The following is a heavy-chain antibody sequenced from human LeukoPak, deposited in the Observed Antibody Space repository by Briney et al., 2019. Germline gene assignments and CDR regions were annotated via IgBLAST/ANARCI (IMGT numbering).Heavy chain of an antibody. V-gene: IGHV2-5*01. D-gene: IGHD3-16*01. J-gene: IGHJ3*02. Sequence: SGPTLVNPTQTLTLTCTFSGFSLSTSGVGVGLIRQPPGKALEWLALIYWNDDKRYSPSLKSRLTITKDTCKNQGVLTITNMDPVETATYYCAHIPPRDSYDYVWGSSLGDGFDIWGQGTMVTVSS. CDR1: GFSLSTSGVG. CDR2: IYWNDDK. CDR3: AHIPPRDSYDYVWGSSLGDGFDI.